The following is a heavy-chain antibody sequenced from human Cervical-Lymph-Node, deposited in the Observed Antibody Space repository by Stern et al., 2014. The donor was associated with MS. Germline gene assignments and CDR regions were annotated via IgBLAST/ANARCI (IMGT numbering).Heavy chain of an antibody. CDR2: IYLDDDK. J-gene: IGHJ4*02. CDR1: GFSLSTSGVG. V-gene: IGHV2-5*02. D-gene: IGHD3-10*01. Sequence: QVTLRESGPTLVKPTQTLTLTCTFSGFSLSTSGVGVGWIRQPPGKALEWLALIYLDDDKPYSPSLKSRLTITKDTSKNQVVLTMTNMDPVDTATYYCAHRRRYYGSGSYDYWGQGTLVTVSS. CDR3: AHRRRYYGSGSYDY.